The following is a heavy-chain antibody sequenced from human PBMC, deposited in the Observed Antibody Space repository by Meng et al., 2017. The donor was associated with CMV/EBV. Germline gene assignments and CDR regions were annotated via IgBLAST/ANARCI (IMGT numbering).Heavy chain of an antibody. V-gene: IGHV1-69*02. J-gene: IGHJ5*02. CDR2: TIPILGIA. Sequence: SVKVSCKASGGTFSSNTITWVRQAPGQGLEWMGRTIPILGIADYAQKFQGRLTITADKSTRTAFMELSSLRPEDTAVYYCARSLGPPFRDLLYLWGQGTLVTVSS. D-gene: IGHD3-10*01. CDR3: ARSLGPPFRDLLYL. CDR1: GGTFSSNT.